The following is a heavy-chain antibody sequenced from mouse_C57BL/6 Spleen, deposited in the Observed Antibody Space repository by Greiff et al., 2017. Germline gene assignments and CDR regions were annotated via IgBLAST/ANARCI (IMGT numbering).Heavy chain of an antibody. D-gene: IGHD2-4*01. J-gene: IGHJ4*01. CDR1: GYSITSGYY. Sequence: VQLQQSGPGLVKPSQSLSLTCSVTGYSITSGYYWNWIRQFPGNKLEWMGYISYDGSNNYNPSLKNRISITRDTSKNQFFLKLNSVTTEDTATYYCARGGYDYDGDYYAMDYCGQGTSVTVSS. CDR2: ISYDGSN. V-gene: IGHV3-6*01. CDR3: ARGGYDYDGDYYAMDY.